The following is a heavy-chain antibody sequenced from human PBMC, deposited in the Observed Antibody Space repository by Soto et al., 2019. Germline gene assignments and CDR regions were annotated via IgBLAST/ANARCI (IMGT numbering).Heavy chain of an antibody. V-gene: IGHV1-18*01. J-gene: IGHJ4*02. CDR2: ISAHNGNT. CDR3: ARGGYGDY. Sequence: QVHLVQSGAEVKKPGASVKVSCKGSGYTFTSYGITWVRQAPGQGLEWMGWISAHNGNTDYAQKLQGRVTVTRDTATSTAYMELRSLSADDPAVYYCARGGYGDYLSQGAVVTVSS. D-gene: IGHD1-1*01. CDR1: GYTFTSYG.